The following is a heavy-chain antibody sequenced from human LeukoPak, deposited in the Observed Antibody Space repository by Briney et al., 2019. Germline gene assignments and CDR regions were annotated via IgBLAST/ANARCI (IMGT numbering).Heavy chain of an antibody. V-gene: IGHV4-30-4*01. CDR2: IYYSGST. CDR3: ASLYGSGSSKIDY. D-gene: IGHD3-10*01. Sequence: PSETLSLTCTVSGGSISSGDYYWSWIRQPPGKGLEWIGYIYYSGSTYYNPSLKCRVTISVDTSKNQFSLKLSSVTAADTAVYYCASLYGSGSSKIDYWGQGTLVTVSS. J-gene: IGHJ4*02. CDR1: GGSISSGDYY.